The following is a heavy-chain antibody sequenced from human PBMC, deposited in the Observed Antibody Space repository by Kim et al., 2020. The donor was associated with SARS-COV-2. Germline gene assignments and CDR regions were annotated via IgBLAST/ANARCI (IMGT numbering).Heavy chain of an antibody. CDR3: ARASAGRAAAGIYNWFDP. CDR1: GGSFSGYY. Sequence: SETLSLTCAVYGGSFSGYYWSWIRQPPGKGLEWIGEINHSGSTNYNPSLKSRVTISVDTSKNQFSLKLSSVTAADTAVYYCARASAGRAAAGIYNWFDPWGQGTLVTVSS. D-gene: IGHD6-13*01. V-gene: IGHV4-34*01. J-gene: IGHJ5*02. CDR2: INHSGST.